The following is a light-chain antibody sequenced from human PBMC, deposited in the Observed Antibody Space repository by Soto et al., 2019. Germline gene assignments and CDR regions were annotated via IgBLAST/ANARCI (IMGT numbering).Light chain of an antibody. CDR1: SSDVGGYNY. CDR3: SSYAGSNIYV. J-gene: IGLJ1*01. Sequence: QSALTQSPSASGSPGQSVTISCTGTSSDVGGYNYVSWYQQHPGKAPKLMIYEASKRPSGVPDRFSGSKSGNTASLTVSGLQAEDEADYYCSSYAGSNIYVFGTGTKLTVL. V-gene: IGLV2-8*01. CDR2: EAS.